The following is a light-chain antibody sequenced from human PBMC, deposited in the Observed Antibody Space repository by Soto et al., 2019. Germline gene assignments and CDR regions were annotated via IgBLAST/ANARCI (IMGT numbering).Light chain of an antibody. CDR2: GAS. J-gene: IGKJ5*01. CDR3: QQYNNWPPIT. V-gene: IGKV3-15*01. CDR1: QSVRSS. Sequence: IVMTQYPATLSVSPGERATLSCRASQSVRSSLAWYQQKPGQAPRLLIYGASTRATGIPARFSGSGSETDFTLTISSLQSEDFAVYYCQQYNNWPPITFGQGTRPEIK.